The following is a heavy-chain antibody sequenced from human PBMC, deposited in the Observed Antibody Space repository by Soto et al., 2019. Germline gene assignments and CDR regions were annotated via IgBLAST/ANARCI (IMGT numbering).Heavy chain of an antibody. CDR3: SRGLASGSFYLLDY. Sequence: QVQLVQSGAEVRKPGASVKVSCKTSGDTFTTYDINWVRQATGHGLEWMGWINPNSGNIGYAQRFQGRVTMTRDTAIRTAYMEVSSLRSDDTAVYYCSRGLASGSFYLLDYWGQGTLVIVSS. V-gene: IGHV1-8*01. CDR1: GDTFTTYD. CDR2: INPNSGNI. J-gene: IGHJ4*02. D-gene: IGHD3-10*01.